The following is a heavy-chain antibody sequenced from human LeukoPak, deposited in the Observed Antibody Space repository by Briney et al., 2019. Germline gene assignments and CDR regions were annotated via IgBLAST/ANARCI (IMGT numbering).Heavy chain of an antibody. V-gene: IGHV5-51*01. CDR3: ARPRIVGTLGAFDI. CDR2: IFPGDSDT. CDR1: GYSFTSYY. J-gene: IGHJ3*02. Sequence: GESLQISCQGSGYSFTSYYIAWVRQLPGKGLEWMGVIFPGDSDTRYSPSFQGQVTISADKSISTAYLQWSSLKASDTAMYYCARPRIVGTLGAFDIWGHGTMVTVSS. D-gene: IGHD1-26*01.